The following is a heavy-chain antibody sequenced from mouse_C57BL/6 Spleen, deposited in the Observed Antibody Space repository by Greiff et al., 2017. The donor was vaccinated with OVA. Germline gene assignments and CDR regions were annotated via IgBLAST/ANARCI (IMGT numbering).Heavy chain of an antibody. CDR2: IDPEDGDT. Sequence: VQLQQSGAELVRPGASVKLSCTASGFNIKDYYMHWVKQRPEQGLEWIGRIDPEDGDTEYAPKFQGKATMTADTSSNTAYLQLSSLTSEDIAVYYCTTGGESYSNYREAWFAYWGQGTLVTVSA. J-gene: IGHJ3*01. D-gene: IGHD2-5*01. CDR1: GFNIKDYY. CDR3: TTGGESYSNYREAWFAY. V-gene: IGHV14-1*01.